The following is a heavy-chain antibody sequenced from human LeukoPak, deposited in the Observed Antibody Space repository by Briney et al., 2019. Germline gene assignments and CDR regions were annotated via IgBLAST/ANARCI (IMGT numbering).Heavy chain of an antibody. V-gene: IGHV4-59*01. CDR1: GCSISSYY. J-gene: IGHJ4*02. Sequence: SETLSLTCTVSGCSISSYYWNWIRQPTGKGLEWIGYIYYSGSTNYNPYLKSRVTISVDTSKNQFSLKLSSVTAADTAVYYCARDEGDGYNRYFDYWGQGTLVTVSS. CDR3: ARDEGDGYNRYFDY. D-gene: IGHD5-24*01. CDR2: IYYSGST.